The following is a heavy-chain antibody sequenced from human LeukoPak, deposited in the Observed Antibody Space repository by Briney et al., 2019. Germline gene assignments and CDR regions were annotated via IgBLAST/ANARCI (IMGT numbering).Heavy chain of an antibody. Sequence: GGSLRLSCAASGFTVISNYMSWVRQAPGKGLEWVSVIYSGGSTYYADSVKGRFTISRDNSKNTLYLQTNSLRAEDTAVYYCARWSYDYWGQGTLVTVSS. CDR1: GFTVISNY. V-gene: IGHV3-66*01. J-gene: IGHJ4*02. CDR3: ARWSYDY. CDR2: IYSGGST.